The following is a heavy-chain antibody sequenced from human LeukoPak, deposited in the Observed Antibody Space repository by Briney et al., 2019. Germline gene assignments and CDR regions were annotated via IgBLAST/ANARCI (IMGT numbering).Heavy chain of an antibody. CDR1: GFTFSDYR. CDR3: ARGGGGLGV. V-gene: IGHV3-74*03. Sequence: PGGSLRLSCAASGFTFSDYRMYWVRQPPGKGLVWASYINTDGRTTKYADSVRGRFTISRDNDKNTLYLQMNSLRAADTAVYYCARGGGGLGVWGQGTTVTVSS. J-gene: IGHJ6*02. CDR2: INTDGRTT.